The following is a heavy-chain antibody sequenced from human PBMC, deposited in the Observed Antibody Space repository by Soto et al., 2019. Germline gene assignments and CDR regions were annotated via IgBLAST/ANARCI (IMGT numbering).Heavy chain of an antibody. Sequence: SETLSLTCTVSGGSISSYYWSWIQQPPGKGLEWIGYIYYSGSTNYNPSLKSRVTISVDTSKNQFSLKLSSVTAADTAVYYCAGGRWELPGYFDYWGQGTLVTVSS. CDR3: AGGRWELPGYFDY. D-gene: IGHD1-26*01. CDR1: GGSISSYY. J-gene: IGHJ4*02. V-gene: IGHV4-59*01. CDR2: IYYSGST.